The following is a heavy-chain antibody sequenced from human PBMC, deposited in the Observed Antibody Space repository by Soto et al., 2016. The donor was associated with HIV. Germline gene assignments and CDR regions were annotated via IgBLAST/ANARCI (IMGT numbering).Heavy chain of an antibody. V-gene: IGHV3-23*01. CDR2: ISDSGSNT. Sequence: EVNLLESGGGLVQPGGSLKLSCGASGFTFGNYAMSWVRQAPGKGLEWVSGISDSGSNTYYADSVKGRFTISRDNSKNTLYLHMNSLGAEDTAVYYCAKDLRMTMVQGFIDALDFWGQGTMVTVSS. CDR3: AKDLRMTMVQGFIDALDF. J-gene: IGHJ3*01. D-gene: IGHD3-10*01. CDR1: GFTFGNYA.